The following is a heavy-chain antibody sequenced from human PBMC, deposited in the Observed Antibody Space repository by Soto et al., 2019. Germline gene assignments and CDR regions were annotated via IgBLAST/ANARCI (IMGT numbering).Heavy chain of an antibody. D-gene: IGHD1-26*01. CDR3: ARERSGSLKTTRFDY. CDR2: ISYDGSNK. V-gene: IGHV3-30*03. CDR1: GFTFSSYG. J-gene: IGHJ4*02. Sequence: PGGSLRLSCAASGFTFSSYGMHWVRQAPGKGQEWVAFISYDGSNKYYADSVKGRFTISRDNSKNTLYLQMNSLRAEDTAVYYCARERSGSLKTTRFDYWGQGTLVTVSS.